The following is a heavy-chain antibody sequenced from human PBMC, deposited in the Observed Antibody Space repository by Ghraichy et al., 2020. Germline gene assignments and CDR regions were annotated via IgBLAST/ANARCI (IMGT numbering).Heavy chain of an antibody. V-gene: IGHV4-34*08. CDR3: ASITRPCAFDF. Sequence: SETLSLTCDVSGATLSEYYFTWIRQPPGKALEWIGEIDHRGGTDYNPSLQSRVSISVDTNQNQLSLKLRSVTAADTSVYYCASITRPCAFDFWGHGSLVTVSS. CDR1: GATLSEYY. J-gene: IGHJ5*01. CDR2: IDHRGGT.